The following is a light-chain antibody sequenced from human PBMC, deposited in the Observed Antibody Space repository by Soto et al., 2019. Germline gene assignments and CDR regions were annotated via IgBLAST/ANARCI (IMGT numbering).Light chain of an antibody. V-gene: IGKV3-20*01. CDR3: QQYTGPPTT. Sequence: EIVSTKSPATLSLSPGERAPLSCGASQSVSSNLAWYQQKPGQAPRLLIYGASTRAAGIPDRFSGSGSGTDFTLTITRLEPEDSAVYFCQQYTGPPTTFGQGTRLEIK. CDR1: QSVSSN. J-gene: IGKJ5*01. CDR2: GAS.